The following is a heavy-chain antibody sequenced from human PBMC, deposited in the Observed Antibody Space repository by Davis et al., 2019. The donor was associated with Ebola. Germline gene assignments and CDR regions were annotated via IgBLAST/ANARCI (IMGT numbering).Heavy chain of an antibody. CDR2: IHHGGSA. D-gene: IGHD2-21*01. V-gene: IGHV4-59*12. CDR1: GVSITTYF. Sequence: PSETLSLTCSVPGVSITTYFWSWIRQPPGKGLEWVGYIHHGGSANANPSLKSRVTFSIDTSKSQVSLKLTSVTAADTAVYYCARDTRPCGGDCYDDTFDMWGQGTMVIVSS. CDR3: ARDTRPCGGDCYDDTFDM. J-gene: IGHJ3*02.